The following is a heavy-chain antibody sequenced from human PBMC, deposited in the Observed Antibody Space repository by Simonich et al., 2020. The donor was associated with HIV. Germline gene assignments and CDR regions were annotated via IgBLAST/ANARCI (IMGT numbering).Heavy chain of an antibody. V-gene: IGHV1-2*02. CDR1: GYNFAGNY. D-gene: IGHD3-10*01. J-gene: IGHJ4*02. CDR3: ARRLLWFGESSYYFDY. CDR2: INPNSGGT. Sequence: QVQLVQSGAEVKKPGASVKVSCKASGYNFAGNYIHWVRQAPGQGLGWRGWINPNSGGTIYVQKFQGRVTMTRDTSISTAYMELSRLRSDDTAVYYCARRLLWFGESSYYFDYWGQGTLVTVSS.